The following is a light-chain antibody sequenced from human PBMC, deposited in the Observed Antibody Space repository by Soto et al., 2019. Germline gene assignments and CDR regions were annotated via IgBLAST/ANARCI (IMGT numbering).Light chain of an antibody. V-gene: IGKV1D-12*01. J-gene: IGKJ4*01. CDR2: AAS. CDR3: QQANSFPLT. Sequence: DIQMTQSPSSVSASVGDRISITCRASQAISNWLAWYQQKPGEAPKLLIHAASSLQSGVPSRFSGSGSGTDFTLTINTLQPEDFATYDCQQANSFPLTCGGGTKVEIK. CDR1: QAISNW.